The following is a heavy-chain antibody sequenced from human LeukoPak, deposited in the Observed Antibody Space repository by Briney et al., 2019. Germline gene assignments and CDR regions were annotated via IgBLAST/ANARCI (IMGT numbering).Heavy chain of an antibody. V-gene: IGHV4-61*01. CDR2: IYYSGST. D-gene: IGHD6-13*01. Sequence: PSETLSLTCTVSGGSVSSGSYYWSWIRQPPGKGLEWIGYIYYSGSTNYNPSLKSRVTISVDTSKNQFSLKLSSVTAADTAVYYCARSLSSGYSSSWPFDYWGQGTLVTVSS. J-gene: IGHJ4*02. CDR3: ARSLSSGYSSSWPFDY. CDR1: GGSVSSGSYY.